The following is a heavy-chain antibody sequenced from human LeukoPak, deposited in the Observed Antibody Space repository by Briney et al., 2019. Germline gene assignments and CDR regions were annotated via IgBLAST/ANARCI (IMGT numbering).Heavy chain of an antibody. CDR2: ISTSGSTI. Sequence: PGGSLRLSCAGSGFTFSSYEMNWVRQAPGKGLEWVSYISTSGSTIYYADSVKGRLTISRDNAKNSLYLQMNSLRAEDTAVYYCARGTGYCLDPWGQGTLVTVSS. CDR3: ARGTGYCLDP. D-gene: IGHD2-2*03. J-gene: IGHJ5*02. CDR1: GFTFSSYE. V-gene: IGHV3-48*03.